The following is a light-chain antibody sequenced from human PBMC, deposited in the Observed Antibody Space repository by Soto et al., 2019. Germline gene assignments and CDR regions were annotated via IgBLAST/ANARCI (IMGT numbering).Light chain of an antibody. CDR2: GAS. J-gene: IGKJ1*01. V-gene: IGKV3-20*01. CDR1: QSVSSSY. Sequence: EIVLTQSPGTLSLSPGESATLSCRASQSVSSSYFAWLQQKTGQAPRLLIHGASSRAIGIPDRFSGSGSGTDFTLTISILEPEDFAVYYCQQYGSSRWTFGQGTKVEIK. CDR3: QQYGSSRWT.